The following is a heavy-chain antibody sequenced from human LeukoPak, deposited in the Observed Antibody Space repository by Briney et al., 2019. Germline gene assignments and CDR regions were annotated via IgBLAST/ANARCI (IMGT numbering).Heavy chain of an antibody. Sequence: GGSLRLSCAASGFTFSSYNMNWVRQASGKGLEWVGRIRSKANNYATAHAASVTGRFTISRDDSKNTAYLQMNSLKTEDTAVYYCSRWEAGRGYWGRGTLVTVSS. V-gene: IGHV3-73*01. D-gene: IGHD1-26*01. CDR3: SRWEAGRGY. CDR2: IRSKANNYAT. CDR1: GFTFSSYN. J-gene: IGHJ4*02.